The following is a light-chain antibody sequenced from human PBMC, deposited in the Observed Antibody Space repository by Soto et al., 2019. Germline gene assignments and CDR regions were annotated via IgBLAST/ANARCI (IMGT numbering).Light chain of an antibody. V-gene: IGLV2-14*01. CDR3: TSYISSSTPFYV. J-gene: IGLJ1*01. Sequence: QSALTQPASVSGSPGQSITISCTGTSSDVGGYNFVSWYQQHPGKAPKLMIYDVTNRPSGVSDCFSGSKSGNTASLTISGLQAEDEAHYYCTSYISSSTPFYVFGTGTKVTVL. CDR2: DVT. CDR1: SSDVGGYNF.